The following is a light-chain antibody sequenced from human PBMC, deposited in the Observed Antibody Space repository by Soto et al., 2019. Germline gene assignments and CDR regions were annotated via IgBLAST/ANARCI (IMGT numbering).Light chain of an antibody. Sequence: QSVLTQPPSASGTPGQRVTISCSGGSYNIGKNLVYWYQQRPGTAPKLLIFMSNARPPGVPDRFSGSNSGSSASLAISGLRSEDEADYFCAAWDDSLSAWVFGGGTKLTVL. CDR3: AAWDDSLSAWV. V-gene: IGLV1-47*01. J-gene: IGLJ3*02. CDR2: MSN. CDR1: SYNIGKNL.